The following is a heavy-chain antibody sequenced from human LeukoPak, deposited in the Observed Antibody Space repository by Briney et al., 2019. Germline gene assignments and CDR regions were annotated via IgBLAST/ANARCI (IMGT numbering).Heavy chain of an antibody. V-gene: IGHV3-21*01. D-gene: IGHD3-3*01. CDR1: GFTFSSYS. CDR3: ARGNFWSGFQAPYYYYMDV. CDR2: ISSSSSYI. Sequence: GGSLRLSCAASGFTFSSYSMNWVRQAPGKGLEWVSSISSSSSYIYYADSVKGRFTISRDNAKNSLYLQMNSLRAEDTAVYYCARGNFWSGFQAPYYYYMDVWGKGTTVTVSS. J-gene: IGHJ6*03.